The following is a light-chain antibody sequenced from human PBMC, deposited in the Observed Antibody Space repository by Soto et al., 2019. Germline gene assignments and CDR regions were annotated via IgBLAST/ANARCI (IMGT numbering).Light chain of an antibody. V-gene: IGKV3-20*01. CDR1: QSVSSYF. Sequence: EIVLTQSPGTLSLSPGERATLSCRASQSVSSYFLAWYQQKPGQAPRLLIYGTSNRATGIPDRFSGSGSGTDFTLTISRLEPEDFAVYYCQQYGSSQQDDSSPFYTFGQGTKLEIK. CDR3: QQYGSSQQDDSSPFYT. CDR2: GTS. J-gene: IGKJ2*01.